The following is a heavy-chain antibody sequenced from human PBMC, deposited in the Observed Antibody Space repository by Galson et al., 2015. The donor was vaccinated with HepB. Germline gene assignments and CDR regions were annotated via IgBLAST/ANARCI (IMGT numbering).Heavy chain of an antibody. CDR3: ARKAYSSGYIDY. J-gene: IGHJ4*02. CDR2: INADGTFT. Sequence: SLRLSCAASGFTFSSYWMHWVRRAPGKGLVWVSRINADGTFTSYADSVKGRFTISRDNAKNTLYLQMNSLRAEDTAVYYCARKAYSSGYIDYWGQGTLVTVSS. D-gene: IGHD3-22*01. CDR1: GFTFSSYW. V-gene: IGHV3-74*01.